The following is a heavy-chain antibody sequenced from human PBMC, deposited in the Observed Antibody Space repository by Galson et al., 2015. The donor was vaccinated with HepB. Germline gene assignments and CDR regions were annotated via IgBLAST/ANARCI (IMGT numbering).Heavy chain of an antibody. CDR2: ISGSGGST. CDR3: AKASTVTTRSLSFDY. J-gene: IGHJ4*02. CDR1: GFTFSSYA. V-gene: IGHV3-23*01. Sequence: SLRLSCAASGFTFSSYAMSWVRQAPGKGLEWVSAISGSGGSTYYADSVKGRFTISRDNSKNTLYLQMNSLRAEDTAVYYCAKASTVTTRSLSFDYWGQGTLVTVSS. D-gene: IGHD4-11*01.